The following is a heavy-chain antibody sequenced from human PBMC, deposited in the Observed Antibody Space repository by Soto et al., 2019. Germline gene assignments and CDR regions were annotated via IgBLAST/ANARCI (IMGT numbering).Heavy chain of an antibody. V-gene: IGHV3-7*01. CDR1: GFTFSSYW. D-gene: IGHD6-13*01. J-gene: IGHJ4*02. CDR2: IKQDGSEK. Sequence: GGSLRLSCAASGFTFSSYWMSWVRQAPGKGLEWVANIKQDGSEKYYVDSVKGRFTISRDNAKNSLYLQMNSLRAEDTAVYYCARDQRIAAAPAYYFDYWGQGTLVTVSS. CDR3: ARDQRIAAAPAYYFDY.